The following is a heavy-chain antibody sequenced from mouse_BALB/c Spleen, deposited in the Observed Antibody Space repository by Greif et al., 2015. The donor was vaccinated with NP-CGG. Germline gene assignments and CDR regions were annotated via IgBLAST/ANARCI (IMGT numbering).Heavy chain of an antibody. CDR2: IYPYNGGT. CDR3: ARGIYYGNSYAMDY. V-gene: IGHV1S29*02. D-gene: IGHD2-1*01. CDR1: GYTFTDYN. J-gene: IGHJ4*01. Sequence: VQLQQSGPELVKPGASVKISCKASGYTFTDYNMHWVKQSHGKSLEWIGYIYPYNGGTGYNQKFKSKATLTVDNSSSTAYMELRSLTFEDSAVYYCARGIYYGNSYAMDYWGQGTSVTVSS.